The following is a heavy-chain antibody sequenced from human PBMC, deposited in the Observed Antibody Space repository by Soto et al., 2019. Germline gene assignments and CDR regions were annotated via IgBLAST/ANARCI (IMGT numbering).Heavy chain of an antibody. CDR3: ARSMRCCSSTSCYWYYYYYGMDV. D-gene: IGHD2-2*01. CDR2: IIPIFGTA. CDR1: GGTFSSYA. V-gene: IGHV1-69*06. Sequence: SVKVSCKASGGTFSSYAISWVRQAPGQGLEWMGGIIPIFGTANYAQKFQGRVTITADKSTSTAYMELSSLRSEDTAVYYCARSMRCCSSTSCYWYYYYYGMDVWGQGTTVTVS. J-gene: IGHJ6*02.